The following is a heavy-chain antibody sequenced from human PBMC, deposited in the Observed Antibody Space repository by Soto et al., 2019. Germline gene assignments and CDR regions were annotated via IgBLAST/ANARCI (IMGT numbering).Heavy chain of an antibody. CDR1: GGSVSNKTYY. CDR2: VYYGGTT. Sequence: SETLSLTCSVSGGSVSNKTYYWSWIRQPPGKRLEWIGYVYYGGTTNYNPSLKSRVTISVDLSKNQFSLRLSSVTTADTALYYCARTTAVPNTLRSRYFFDYWGQGTLVTVSS. D-gene: IGHD4-17*01. CDR3: ARTTAVPNTLRSRYFFDY. J-gene: IGHJ4*02. V-gene: IGHV4-61*01.